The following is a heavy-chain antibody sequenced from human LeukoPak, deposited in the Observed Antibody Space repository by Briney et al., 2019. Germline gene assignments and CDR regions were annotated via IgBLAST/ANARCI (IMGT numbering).Heavy chain of an antibody. CDR2: ISYDGSNK. D-gene: IGHD3-3*01. CDR3: AREKYYDFWSGYYPRYYFDY. J-gene: IGHJ4*02. V-gene: IGHV3-30-3*01. CDR1: GFTFSSYA. Sequence: PGGSLRLSCAASGFTFSSYAMHWVRQAPGKGLEWVAVISYDGSNKYYADSVKGRFTISRDNSKNTLYLQMNSLRAEDTAVYYCAREKYYDFWSGYYPRYYFDYWGQGTLVTVSS.